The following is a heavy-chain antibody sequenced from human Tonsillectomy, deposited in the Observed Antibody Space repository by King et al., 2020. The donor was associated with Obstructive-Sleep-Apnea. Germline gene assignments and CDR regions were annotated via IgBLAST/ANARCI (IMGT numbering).Heavy chain of an antibody. CDR1: GGSSSSSNYY. J-gene: IGHJ4*02. V-gene: IGHV4-39*01. CDR2: IYYTGST. Sequence: QLQESGPGLVKPSETLSLTCTVSGGSSSSSNYYWGWIRQPPGKGLEWIGNIYYTGSTYYNPSLNSRVTISIDTSETQFSLKLTSVTAADTAVYFCARRGKTYYYHNSGPGYFDYWGQGTLVTVSS. CDR3: ARRGKTYYYHNSGPGYFDY. D-gene: IGHD3-22*01.